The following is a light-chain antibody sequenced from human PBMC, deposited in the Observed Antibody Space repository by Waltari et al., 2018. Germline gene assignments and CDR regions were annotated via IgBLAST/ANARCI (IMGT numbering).Light chain of an antibody. CDR2: DAS. CDR1: QDIRKN. V-gene: IGKV1-33*01. CDR3: QQYANLPLT. Sequence: DIQMTQSPSSLSVSVGDRVTITCQASQDIRKNLNWFQQKPGKAPQVLIFDASNSQAAVPSRFSGSGSGTDFAFTISSLQPEDIGTYYCQQYANLPLTFGGGTRVEIK. J-gene: IGKJ4*01.